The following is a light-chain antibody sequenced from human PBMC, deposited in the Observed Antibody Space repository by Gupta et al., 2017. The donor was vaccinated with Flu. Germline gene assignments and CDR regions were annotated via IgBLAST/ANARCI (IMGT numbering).Light chain of an antibody. V-gene: IGLV3-21*02. Sequence: TARITCGGNNIGSKSVHWYQQKPGQAPGLVAYDDSDRPSGIPERFSGSNSGNTATLTISRVEAGEAADYYCQVWDSSSDHPGYVFGTGTKVTVL. CDR1: NIGSKS. CDR2: DDS. CDR3: QVWDSSSDHPGYV. J-gene: IGLJ1*01.